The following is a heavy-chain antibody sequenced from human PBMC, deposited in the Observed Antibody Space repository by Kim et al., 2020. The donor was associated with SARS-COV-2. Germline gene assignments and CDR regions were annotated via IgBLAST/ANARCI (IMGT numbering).Heavy chain of an antibody. V-gene: IGHV1-2*06. CDR1: EYTFTDYH. CDR2: INPHRGGT. J-gene: IGHJ6*01. Sequence: ASVKVSCKASEYTFTDYHMHWVRQAPGQGLEWMGRINPHRGGTRDAPKFQGRVTMARDTSINTAYMEVAGLKPDAKAVFYCARNTELRYYYAMDVWGRGTTDSVST. D-gene: IGHD1-7*01. CDR3: ARNTELRYYYAMDV.